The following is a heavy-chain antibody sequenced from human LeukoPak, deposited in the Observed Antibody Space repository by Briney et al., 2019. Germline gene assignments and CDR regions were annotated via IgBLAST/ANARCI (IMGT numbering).Heavy chain of an antibody. V-gene: IGHV1-2*02. CDR2: INPNSGGT. CDR3: ARGRRGYCSGGSCYSEANWFDP. CDR1: GYTFTGYY. J-gene: IGHJ5*02. Sequence: ASVKVSCKASGYTFTGYYMHWVRQAPGQGLEWMGWINPNSGGTNYAQKFQGRVTMTRDTSISTAYMELSRLRSDDTAVYYCARGRRGYCSGGSCYSEANWFDPWGQGTLVTVSS. D-gene: IGHD2-15*01.